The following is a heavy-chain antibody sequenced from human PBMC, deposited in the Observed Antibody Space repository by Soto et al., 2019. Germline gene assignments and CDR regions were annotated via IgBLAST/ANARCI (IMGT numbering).Heavy chain of an antibody. CDR3: ARTPGEIQGWGLEMYYFDY. CDR1: GYTFTSYY. D-gene: IGHD1-26*01. J-gene: IGHJ4*02. V-gene: IGHV1-46*01. Sequence: QVQLVQSGAEVKKPGASVKVSCKASGYTFTSYYMHWVRQAPGQGLEWMGIINPSGGSTSYAQKCQGIVTMSRDTSTSTVYMELRSLRSEDTAVYYCARTPGEIQGWGLEMYYFDYWGQGSLVTVSS. CDR2: INPSGGST.